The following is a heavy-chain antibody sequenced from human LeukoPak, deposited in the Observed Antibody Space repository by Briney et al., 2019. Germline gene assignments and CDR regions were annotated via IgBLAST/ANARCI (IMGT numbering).Heavy chain of an antibody. J-gene: IGHJ4*01. CDR3: AKWGDYDILTGYYDSDY. CDR2: IGGRDGGT. CDR1: GFIFSNYA. D-gene: IGHD3-9*01. V-gene: IGHV3-23*01. Sequence: GGSLRLSCAASGFIFSNYAMSWVRQAPGKGLEWVSAIGGRDGGTYYADSVKGRFTVSRDDPKNTLYLQMNTLRVEDTAVYYCAKWGDYDILTGYYDSDYWGRGTLVTVSS.